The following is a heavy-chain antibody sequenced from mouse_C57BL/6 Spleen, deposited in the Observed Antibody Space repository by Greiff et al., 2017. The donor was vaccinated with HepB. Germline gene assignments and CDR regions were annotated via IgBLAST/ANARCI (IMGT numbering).Heavy chain of an antibody. V-gene: IGHV5-6*01. CDR3: ASLYSNPYYFDY. J-gene: IGHJ2*01. CDR1: GFTFSSYG. D-gene: IGHD2-5*01. CDR2: ISSGGSYT. Sequence: EVQVVESGGDLVKPGGSLKLSCAASGFTFSSYGMSWVRQTPDKRLEWVATISSGGSYTYYPDSVKGRFTISRDNAKNTLYLQMSSLKSEDTAMYYCASLYSNPYYFDYWGQGTTLTVSS.